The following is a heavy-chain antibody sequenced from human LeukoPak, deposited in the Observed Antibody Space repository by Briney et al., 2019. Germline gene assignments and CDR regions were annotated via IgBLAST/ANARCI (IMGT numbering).Heavy chain of an antibody. CDR1: GGSIRSSSYY. CDR2: IYYSGST. D-gene: IGHD6-6*01. CDR3: ASQRGQLVDY. J-gene: IGHJ4*02. Sequence: PSETLSLTCTVSGGSIRSSSYYWGWIRQPPGKGLEWIGSIYYSGSTYYNPSLKSRVTISVDTSKNQFSLKLSSVTAADTAVYYCASQRGQLVDYWGQETRVTVSS. V-gene: IGHV4-39*07.